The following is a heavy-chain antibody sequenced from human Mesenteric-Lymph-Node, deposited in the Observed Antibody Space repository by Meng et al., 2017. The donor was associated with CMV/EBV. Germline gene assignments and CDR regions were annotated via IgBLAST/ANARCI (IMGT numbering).Heavy chain of an antibody. D-gene: IGHD2-2*01. J-gene: IGHJ4*02. Sequence: ASVKVSCKASGYTFTTYDINWVRQAIGQGLEWMGWMNPNSGNTGYAQKLQGRVTITRNTSISTAYMELGSLRSEDTAVYYCARDCSSTSCSFDYWGQGTLVTVSS. V-gene: IGHV1-8*03. CDR2: MNPNSGNT. CDR3: ARDCSSTSCSFDY. CDR1: GYTFTTYD.